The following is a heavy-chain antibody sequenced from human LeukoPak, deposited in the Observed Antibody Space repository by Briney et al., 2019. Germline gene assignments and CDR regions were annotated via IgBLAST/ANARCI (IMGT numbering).Heavy chain of an antibody. J-gene: IGHJ5*02. V-gene: IGHV1-18*01. CDR3: ARYPGFTIRNWFDP. CDR2: ISAYNGNT. D-gene: IGHD3-3*01. Sequence: ASVKVSCKASGYTFTSYGISWVRQAPGQGLEWMGRISAYNGNTNYAQKLQGRVTMTTDTSTSTAYMELRSLRSDDTAVYYCARYPGFTIRNWFDPWGQGTLVTVSS. CDR1: GYTFTSYG.